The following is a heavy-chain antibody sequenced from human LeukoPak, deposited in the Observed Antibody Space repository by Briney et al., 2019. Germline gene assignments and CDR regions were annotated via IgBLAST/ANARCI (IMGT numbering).Heavy chain of an antibody. D-gene: IGHD4-17*01. Sequence: GGSLRHSCAASGFIFSTYAMTWVRQAPGKGLEWVSSSGSTIDYSDSVKGRFTISRDNSKNTLYLQMNSLSAEDTAVYYCTRDSSYGDYSTAFDYWGQGALVTVSS. V-gene: IGHV3-23*01. CDR3: TRDSSYGDYSTAFDY. J-gene: IGHJ4*02. CDR1: GFIFSTYA. CDR2: SGSTI.